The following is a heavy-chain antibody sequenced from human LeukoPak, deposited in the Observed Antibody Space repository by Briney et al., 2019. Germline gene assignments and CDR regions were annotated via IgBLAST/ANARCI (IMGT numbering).Heavy chain of an antibody. CDR2: IYDSRST. CDR3: ARLSTVTQPIDY. CDR1: VGSNSRYY. Sequence: PSETLSLTCTVSVGSNSRYYGSWMRQPPGKGLEWIGYIYDSRSTNYNPSLKSRVTISVDTSKNQFSLKLSSVTAADTAVYYCARLSTVTQPIDYWGQGTLVTVSS. V-gene: IGHV4-59*01. D-gene: IGHD4-17*01. J-gene: IGHJ4*02.